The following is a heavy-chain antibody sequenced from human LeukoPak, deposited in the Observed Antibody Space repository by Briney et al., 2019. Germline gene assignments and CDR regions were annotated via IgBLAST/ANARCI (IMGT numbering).Heavy chain of an antibody. Sequence: SETLSLTCTVSGGSISSYYWSWIRQPPGQGLEWIGYIYYSGSTNYNPSLKSRVTISVDTSKNQFSLKLSSVTAADTAVYYCARASPRYSSGWYGTHYGMDVWGQGTTVTVSS. CDR1: GGSISSYY. V-gene: IGHV4-59*01. CDR2: IYYSGST. J-gene: IGHJ6*02. D-gene: IGHD6-19*01. CDR3: ARASPRYSSGWYGTHYGMDV.